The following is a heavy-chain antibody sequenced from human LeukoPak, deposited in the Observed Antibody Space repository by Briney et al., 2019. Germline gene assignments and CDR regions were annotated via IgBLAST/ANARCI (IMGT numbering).Heavy chain of an antibody. D-gene: IGHD3-22*01. V-gene: IGHV1-2*02. CDR3: AREGGERSYYDSSGYYCDC. Sequence: ASVKVSCKASAYPLTGYYMHWVRQAPGQGLEWMGWINPKSGGTNYAQKFQGRVTMTRDTSISTAYMELSSLRSDDTAVYYCAREGGERSYYDSSGYYCDCWGQGTLVTVSS. J-gene: IGHJ4*02. CDR1: AYPLTGYY. CDR2: INPKSGGT.